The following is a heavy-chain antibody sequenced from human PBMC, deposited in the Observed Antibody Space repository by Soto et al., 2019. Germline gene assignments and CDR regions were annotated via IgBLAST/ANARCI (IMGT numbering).Heavy chain of an antibody. CDR3: ARAWYYYDSSGLSP. V-gene: IGHV4-59*01. D-gene: IGHD3-22*01. CDR1: GGSISSYY. CDR2: IYYGGST. Sequence: SETLSLTCTVSGGSISSYYWSWIRQPPGKGLEWIGYIYYGGSTNYNPSLKRRVTISVDTSKNQFSLKLSSVTAADTAVYYCARAWYYYDSSGLSPWGQGTLVTVSS. J-gene: IGHJ5*02.